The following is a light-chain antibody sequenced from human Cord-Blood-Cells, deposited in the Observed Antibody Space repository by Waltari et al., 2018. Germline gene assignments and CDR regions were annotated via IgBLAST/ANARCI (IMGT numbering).Light chain of an antibody. J-gene: IGKJ1*01. Sequence: DIQMTQSPSTLSASVGDRVTITCRASQSISSWLAWYQQKPGKAPKLLIYKASSLESGVPSRCSGSGSGTEFTLTISSLQPDDFATYYYQQYNSYWTFGQGTKVEIK. CDR2: KAS. CDR1: QSISSW. V-gene: IGKV1-5*03. CDR3: QQYNSYWT.